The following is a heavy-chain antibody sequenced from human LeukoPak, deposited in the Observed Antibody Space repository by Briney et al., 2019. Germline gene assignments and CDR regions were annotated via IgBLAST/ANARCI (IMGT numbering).Heavy chain of an antibody. D-gene: IGHD3-9*01. CDR3: TRDWYHAFDF. CDR1: GFTFSSYA. J-gene: IGHJ3*01. V-gene: IGHV3-15*01. Sequence: SGGSLRLSCAASGFTFSSYAMSWVRQAPGKGLEWVGRIKKRSDGGTTDYAAPVKDRFIISRDDSQDTLYLQMNTLKTEDTAVYYCTRDWYHAFDFWGQGTVVTASS. CDR2: IKKRSDGGTT.